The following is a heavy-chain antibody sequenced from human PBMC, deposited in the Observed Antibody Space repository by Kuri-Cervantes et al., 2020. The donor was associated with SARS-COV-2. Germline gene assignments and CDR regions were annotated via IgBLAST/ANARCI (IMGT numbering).Heavy chain of an antibody. CDR3: AREGFQYQLLRGAYFDY. D-gene: IGHD2-2*01. CDR1: GFTFSSYW. CDR2: IKQDGSEK. Sequence: GESLKISCAASGFTFSSYWMSWVRQAPGKGLEWVANIKQDGSEKYYVDSVKGRFTISRDNAKNSLYLQMNSLRAEDTAVYYCAREGFQYQLLRGAYFDYWGQGTLVTGSS. J-gene: IGHJ4*02. V-gene: IGHV3-7*05.